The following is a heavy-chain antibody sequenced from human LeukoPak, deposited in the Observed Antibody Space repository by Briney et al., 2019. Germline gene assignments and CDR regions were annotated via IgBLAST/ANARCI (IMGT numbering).Heavy chain of an antibody. CDR3: TRWTDWYFDL. D-gene: IGHD3/OR15-3a*01. Sequence: GGSLRLSCAASGFTFDDYAMHWVRQAPGKGLEWVANIKEDGSDKNYVDSVKGRFTISRDNAKNTLYLQMNSLRAADTAVYYCTRWTDWYFDLWGRGTLVTVSS. J-gene: IGHJ2*01. CDR2: IKEDGSDK. V-gene: IGHV3-7*01. CDR1: GFTFDDYA.